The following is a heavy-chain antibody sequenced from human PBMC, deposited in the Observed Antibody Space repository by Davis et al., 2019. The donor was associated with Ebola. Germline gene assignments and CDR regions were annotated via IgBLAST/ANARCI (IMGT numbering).Heavy chain of an antibody. Sequence: PGGSLRLSCAASGFTFSSYSMNWVRQAPGKGLEWVSSISSSSSYIYYADSVKGRFTISRDNAKNSLYLQMNSLRAEDTAVYYCARGLRVVVVVAATPVADGMDVWGQGTTVTVSS. J-gene: IGHJ6*02. CDR2: ISSSSSYI. V-gene: IGHV3-21*01. D-gene: IGHD2-15*01. CDR3: ARGLRVVVVVAATPVADGMDV. CDR1: GFTFSSYS.